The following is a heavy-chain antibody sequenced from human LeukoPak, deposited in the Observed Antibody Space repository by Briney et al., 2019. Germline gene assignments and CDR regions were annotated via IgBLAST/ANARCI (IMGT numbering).Heavy chain of an antibody. CDR2: ISYDGSNK. CDR3: AKGARIAAARDWFDH. Sequence: GGSLRLSCAASGFTFSSYGMHWVRQAPGKGLEWVAVISYDGSNKYYADSVKGRFTISRDNSKNTLYLQMNSLRAEDTAVYYCAKGARIAAARDWFDHWGQGTLVAVSS. D-gene: IGHD6-13*01. CDR1: GFTFSSYG. J-gene: IGHJ5*02. V-gene: IGHV3-30*18.